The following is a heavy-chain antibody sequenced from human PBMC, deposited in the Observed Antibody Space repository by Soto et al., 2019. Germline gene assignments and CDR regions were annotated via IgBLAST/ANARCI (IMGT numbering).Heavy chain of an antibody. CDR2: IKRETEGGTT. J-gene: IGHJ4*02. D-gene: IGHD3-9*01. CDR3: YTERSYYDVLTSYDGEYDH. V-gene: IGHV3-15*01. CDR1: GFSFSNAW. Sequence: EVQLVESGGGLVKPGGSLRLSCAASGFSFSNAWMSWVRQAPGKGLEWVGRIKRETEGGTTDYAATVKGRFTISRNDSENTLYLQMKSLQTEDTAVYFCYTERSYYDVLTSYDGEYDHWGQGTLVTVAS.